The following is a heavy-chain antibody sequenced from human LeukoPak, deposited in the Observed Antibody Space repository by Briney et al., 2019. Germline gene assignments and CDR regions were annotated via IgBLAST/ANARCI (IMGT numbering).Heavy chain of an antibody. D-gene: IGHD1-26*01. CDR2: VSSSASTK. Sequence: GGSLRLSCVASGFSFSTYSMNWVRYAAGKGLEWVSYVSSSASTKYYADSVEGRFTVSRDNAKNSLYLQMNSLRAEDSGVYYCARPRGGGSHDDFDYWGQGTLVTVSS. CDR3: ARPRGGGSHDDFDY. J-gene: IGHJ4*02. CDR1: GFSFSTYS. V-gene: IGHV3-48*01.